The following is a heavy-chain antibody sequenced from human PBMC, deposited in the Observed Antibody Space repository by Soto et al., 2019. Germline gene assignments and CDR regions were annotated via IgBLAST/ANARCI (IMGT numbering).Heavy chain of an antibody. CDR1: GFTFNNYA. CDR3: ARDRVYYYDSSGYYNFEY. D-gene: IGHD3-22*01. V-gene: IGHV3-30*09. J-gene: IGHJ4*02. CDR2: ISYDGNNQ. Sequence: QVQLVESGGGVVQPGRSLRLSCAASGFTFNNYAMHWVRQAPGKGLEWVAVISYDGNNQYYADSVKGRFAISRDNSKNTLYLQMNNLRDEDTAVYYCARDRVYYYDSSGYYNFEYWGQGSLVTVSS.